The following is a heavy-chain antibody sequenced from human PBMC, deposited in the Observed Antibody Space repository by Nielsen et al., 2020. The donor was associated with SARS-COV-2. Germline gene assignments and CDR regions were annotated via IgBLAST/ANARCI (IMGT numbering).Heavy chain of an antibody. D-gene: IGHD5-12*01. J-gene: IGHJ5*02. Sequence: GESLKISCTASGFNFNKFAMNWVRQAPGTGLEWVAVMSVSGKSTFYADSVKGRFTISRDNAKNTLYLQMNSLRAEDTAVYYCARLNSAYAAWGQGTLVTVSS. V-gene: IGHV3-23*01. CDR3: ARLNSAYAA. CDR1: GFNFNKFA. CDR2: MSVSGKST.